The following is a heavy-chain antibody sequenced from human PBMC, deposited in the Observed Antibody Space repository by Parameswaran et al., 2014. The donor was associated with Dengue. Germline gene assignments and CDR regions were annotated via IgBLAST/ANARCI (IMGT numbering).Heavy chain of an antibody. CDR2: IYPGDSDT. Sequence: VRQMPGKGLEWMGIIYPGDSDTRYSPSFQGQVTISADKSISTAYLQWSSLKASDTAMYYCARHTGRGSPSARLRSHWGQGTLVTVSS. V-gene: IGHV5-51*01. J-gene: IGHJ4*02. D-gene: IGHD1-14*01. CDR3: ARHTGRGSPSARLRSH.